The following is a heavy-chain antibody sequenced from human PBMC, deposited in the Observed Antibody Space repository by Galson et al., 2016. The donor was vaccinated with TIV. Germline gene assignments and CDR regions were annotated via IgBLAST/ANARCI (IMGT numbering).Heavy chain of an antibody. J-gene: IGHJ4*02. CDR2: ISSDGSST. Sequence: SLRLSCAASGFTFSSYGMSWVRQAPGKGLVWVSRISSDGSSTNYADSVKGRFTVSRDNAKNTLYLQMTSLRAEGTAVYYCASSKTGDYDWGQGTLVTVSS. V-gene: IGHV3-74*01. CDR3: ASSKTGDYD. CDR1: GFTFSSYG. D-gene: IGHD4-17*01.